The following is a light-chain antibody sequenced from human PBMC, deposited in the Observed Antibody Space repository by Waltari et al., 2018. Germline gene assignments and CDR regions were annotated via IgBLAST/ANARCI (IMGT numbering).Light chain of an antibody. J-gene: IGLJ1*01. Sequence: SYVLPQPPSVSVAPGKTASIPCGVNNTGSKSVHWYQQKPGQAPVLVIHYDNGRPSGIPERFSGSYSGNTATLTISRVEAGDEADYYCQVWDANNEYVFGTGTKVTVL. CDR2: YDN. CDR3: QVWDANNEYV. CDR1: NTGSKS. V-gene: IGLV3-21*04.